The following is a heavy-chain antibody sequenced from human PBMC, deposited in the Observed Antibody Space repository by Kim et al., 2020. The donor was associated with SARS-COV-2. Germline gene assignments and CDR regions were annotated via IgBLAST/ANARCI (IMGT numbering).Heavy chain of an antibody. CDR3: ARDPNVDTATRWFYYYYYYGMDV. V-gene: IGHV3-48*03. CDR2: ISSSGSTI. CDR1: GFTFSSYE. Sequence: GGSLRLSCAASGFTFSSYEMNWVRQAPGKGLEWVSYISSSGSTIYYADSVKGRFTISRDNAKNSLYLQMNSLRAEDTAVYYCARDPNVDTATRWFYYYYYYGMDVWGQGTTVTVSS. J-gene: IGHJ6*02. D-gene: IGHD5-18*01.